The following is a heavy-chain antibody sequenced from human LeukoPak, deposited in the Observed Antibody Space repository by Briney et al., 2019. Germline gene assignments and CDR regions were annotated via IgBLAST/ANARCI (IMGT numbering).Heavy chain of an antibody. D-gene: IGHD3-16*01. CDR2: IYPGDSDT. J-gene: IGHJ6*02. CDR3: ASVGGSPTNYYYGMDV. Sequence: GESLKISCKGSGYSFTSYWIGWVRQLPGKGLEWMGLIYPGDSDTRYSPSFQGQVTISADKSISTAYLQWSSLKASDTAMYYCASVGGSPTNYYYGMDVWGQGTTVTVSS. V-gene: IGHV5-51*01. CDR1: GYSFTSYW.